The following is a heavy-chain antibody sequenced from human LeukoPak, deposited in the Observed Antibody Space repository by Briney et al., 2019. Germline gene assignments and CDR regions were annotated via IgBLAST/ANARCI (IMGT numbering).Heavy chain of an antibody. J-gene: IGHJ4*02. CDR2: IYTSGST. CDR3: VRDRLVASTWDY. Sequence: SQTLSLTCTVSGGSISSDNYYWSWIRQHAGKGLEWIGRIYTSGSTNYNPSLKSRVTISLDTSRNQFSLKLTSVTAADTAVYYCVRDRLVASTWDYWGQGTLVTVSS. V-gene: IGHV4-61*02. CDR1: GGSISSDNYY. D-gene: IGHD2-8*02.